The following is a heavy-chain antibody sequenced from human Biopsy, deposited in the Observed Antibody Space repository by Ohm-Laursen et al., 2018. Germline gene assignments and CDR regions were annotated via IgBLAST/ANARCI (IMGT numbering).Heavy chain of an antibody. D-gene: IGHD1-1*01. Sequence: SVKVSCKASGRIFSSFGISWVRQAPGHGLEWMGEINSMFGTTNYAQTVQGRVTITADESTSTAYMEVSSLRSEDTAVYYCEKRGVERGRPLAYWGQGTLVTVSS. CDR1: GRIFSSFG. CDR2: INSMFGTT. CDR3: EKRGVERGRPLAY. V-gene: IGHV1-69*01. J-gene: IGHJ4*02.